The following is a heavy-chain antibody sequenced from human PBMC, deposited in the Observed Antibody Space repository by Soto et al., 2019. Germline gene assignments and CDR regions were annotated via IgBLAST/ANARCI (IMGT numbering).Heavy chain of an antibody. D-gene: IGHD1-20*01. Sequence: SETLSLTCTVSGGSISSYYWSWIRQPPGKGLEWIGYIYYSGSTNYNPSLKSRVTISVDTSKNQFSLKLSSVTAADTAVCYCARDSITRPFDIWGQGTMVTVSS. CDR2: IYYSGST. CDR3: ARDSITRPFDI. J-gene: IGHJ3*02. V-gene: IGHV4-59*01. CDR1: GGSISSYY.